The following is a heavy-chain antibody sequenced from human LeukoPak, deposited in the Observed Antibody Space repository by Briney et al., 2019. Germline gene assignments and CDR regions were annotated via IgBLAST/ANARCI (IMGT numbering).Heavy chain of an antibody. CDR1: GFTFSSYS. V-gene: IGHV3-21*01. Sequence: GGSLRLSCAASGFTFSSYSMNWVRQAPGKGLEWVSSISSSSTYTYYADSLKGRFTISRDNAKNSLYLQVNSLRAEDTAVYYCARLLYDYIWGSSRSYYFDFWGQGTLVTVSS. CDR3: ARLLYDYIWGSSRSYYFDF. CDR2: ISSSSTYT. J-gene: IGHJ4*02. D-gene: IGHD3-16*02.